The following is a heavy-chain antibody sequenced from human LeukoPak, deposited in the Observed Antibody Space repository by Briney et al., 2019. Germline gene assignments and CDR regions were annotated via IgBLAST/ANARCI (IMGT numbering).Heavy chain of an antibody. V-gene: IGHV4-59*01. CDR3: AREGWYSSGWYFDY. Sequence: SETLSLTCTVSGGSISNYYWRLLRQPPGKGLEWIGYIYYSGSTNYNPSLKSRVTISVDTSKNQFSLKLSSVTAADTAVYYCAREGWYSSGWYFDYWGQGTLVTVSS. CDR2: IYYSGST. D-gene: IGHD6-19*01. J-gene: IGHJ4*02. CDR1: GGSISNYY.